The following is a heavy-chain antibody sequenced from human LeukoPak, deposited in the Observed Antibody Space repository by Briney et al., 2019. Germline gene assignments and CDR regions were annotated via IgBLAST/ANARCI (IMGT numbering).Heavy chain of an antibody. V-gene: IGHV3-53*01. CDR3: ARGDDSGYYDYFDY. CDR2: IYTGGNT. Sequence: PGGSLRLSCVVSGFSFRNYGMHWVRQAPGKGLEWVSTIYTGGNTYYAASVKGRFTISRDFSKNTVFLHMNSLRAEDTAMYYCARGDDSGYYDYFDYWGQGALVTVSS. D-gene: IGHD3-22*01. CDR1: GFSFRNYG. J-gene: IGHJ4*02.